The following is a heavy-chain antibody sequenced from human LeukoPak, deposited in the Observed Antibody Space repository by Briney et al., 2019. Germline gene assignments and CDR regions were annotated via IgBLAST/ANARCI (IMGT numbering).Heavy chain of an antibody. D-gene: IGHD5-24*01. CDR2: IRSKAYGGTT. Sequence: GGSLRLSCTTSGFTFGDYAMSWFRQAPGKGLEWAGFIRSKAYGGTTEYAASLKGRITISRDDSKTIAYLQMSSLKTEDTAVYYCSRGRRSPDSWGQGTLVTVSS. CDR1: GFTFGDYA. J-gene: IGHJ5*01. CDR3: SRGRRSPDS. V-gene: IGHV3-49*03.